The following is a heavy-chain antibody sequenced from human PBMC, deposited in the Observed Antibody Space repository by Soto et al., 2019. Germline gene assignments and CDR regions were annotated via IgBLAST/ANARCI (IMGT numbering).Heavy chain of an antibody. D-gene: IGHD5-12*01. CDR3: ARDLVANSDDYYYYHMDV. J-gene: IGHJ6*03. CDR2: ISAYNGNT. V-gene: IGHV1-18*01. Sequence: GASVKVSCKASGYTFTSYGISWVRQAPGQGLEWMGWISAYNGNTNYAQKLQGRVTMTTDTSTSTAYMELRSLRSDDTAVYYCARDLVANSDDYYYYHMDVWGKGTTVTVSS. CDR1: GYTFTSYG.